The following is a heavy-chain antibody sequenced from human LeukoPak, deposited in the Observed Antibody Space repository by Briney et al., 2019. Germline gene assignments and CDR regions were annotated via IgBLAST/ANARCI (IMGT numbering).Heavy chain of an antibody. CDR3: ARGYFDWLFHFDY. J-gene: IGHJ4*02. Sequence: PSETLSLTCTVSGGSISSYYWSWIRQPPGKGLEWIGYIYYSGSTNYNPSLKSRVTISVDTSKNQFSLKLSSVTAADTAVYYCARGYFDWLFHFDYWGQGTLVTVSS. D-gene: IGHD3-9*01. V-gene: IGHV4-59*01. CDR1: GGSISSYY. CDR2: IYYSGST.